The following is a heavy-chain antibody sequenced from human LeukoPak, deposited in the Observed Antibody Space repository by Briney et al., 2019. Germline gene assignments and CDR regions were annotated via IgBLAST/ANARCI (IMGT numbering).Heavy chain of an antibody. V-gene: IGHV4-59*08. J-gene: IGHJ4*02. CDR1: GASISSYY. CDR2: ISNSGST. CDR3: ARQYWSDPFDY. Sequence: PSETLSLTCSVSGASISSYYWSWMRQPPGKGLEWIGYISNSGSTNYNPSLKSRVTISVDTSKNQFSLNLNSMTAADTAVYFCARQYWSDPFDYWGQGTLVTVSS. D-gene: IGHD1-1*01.